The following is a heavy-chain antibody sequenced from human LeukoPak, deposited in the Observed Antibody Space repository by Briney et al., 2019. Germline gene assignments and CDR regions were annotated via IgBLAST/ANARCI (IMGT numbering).Heavy chain of an antibody. CDR3: AKTTTGYSSGRYPAWPIDY. CDR1: GFTFSSYA. V-gene: IGHV3-23*01. J-gene: IGHJ4*02. Sequence: GGSLRLSCAASGFTFSSYAMSWVRQAPGKGLEWVSAISGSGGSTDYADSVKGRFTISRDNSKNTVYLQMDSLRAEDTATYYCAKTTTGYSSGRYPAWPIDYWGQGTLVTVSS. CDR2: ISGSGGST. D-gene: IGHD2-15*01.